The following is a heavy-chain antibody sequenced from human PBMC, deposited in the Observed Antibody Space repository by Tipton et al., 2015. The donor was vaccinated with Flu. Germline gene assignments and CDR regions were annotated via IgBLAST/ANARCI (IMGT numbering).Heavy chain of an antibody. Sequence: TLSLTCAVYGGSFSGYYWSWIRQPPGKGLEWIGEINHSGSTNYNPSLKSRVTISVDTSKNQFSLKLSSVTAADTAVYYCARLRIAARRRYYYGMDVWGQGTTVTVSS. CDR2: INHSGST. V-gene: IGHV4-34*01. J-gene: IGHJ6*02. CDR3: ARLRIAARRRYYYGMDV. D-gene: IGHD6-6*01. CDR1: GGSFSGYY.